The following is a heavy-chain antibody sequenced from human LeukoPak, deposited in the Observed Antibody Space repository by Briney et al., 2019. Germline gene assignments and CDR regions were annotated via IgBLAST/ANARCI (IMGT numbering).Heavy chain of an antibody. J-gene: IGHJ5*02. Sequence: ASEALSLTCTVSGGSISGYYWSWIRQPPGKRLEWIGYIYDTGATNYNPSLMSRFTISIDTSKNQFSLNLSSVTAADTAVYYCARLPLIATTRGGFDPWGQGTLVTVSS. V-gene: IGHV4-59*08. CDR2: IYDTGAT. CDR3: ARLPLIATTRGGFDP. CDR1: GGSISGYY. D-gene: IGHD1/OR15-1a*01.